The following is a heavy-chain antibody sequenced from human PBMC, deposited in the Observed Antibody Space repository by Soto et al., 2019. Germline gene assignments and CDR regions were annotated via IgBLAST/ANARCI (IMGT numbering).Heavy chain of an antibody. CDR3: AAAPRY. Sequence: PSETLSLTCDVSGDTISTGGYTWAWIRQPPGKALEWIGHTYHSGNPYYNPSLKSRVIMSLDTSKNQVSLRLTSVTAADTAVYYCAAAPRYWGQGTLVTVSS. CDR1: GDTISTGGYT. J-gene: IGHJ4*02. V-gene: IGHV4-30-2*02. CDR2: TYHSGNP. D-gene: IGHD6-13*01.